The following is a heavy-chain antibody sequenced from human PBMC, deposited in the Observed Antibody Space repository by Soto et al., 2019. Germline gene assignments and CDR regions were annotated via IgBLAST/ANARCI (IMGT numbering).Heavy chain of an antibody. Sequence: SETLSLTCTVSGGSISSGGYYWSWIRQHPGKGLEWIGYIYYSGSTYYNPSLKSRVTISVDTSKNQFSLKLSSVTAADTAVYYCARHATVTTVDYYYGMDVWGQGTTATVSS. CDR3: ARHATVTTVDYYYGMDV. CDR1: GGSISSGGYY. D-gene: IGHD4-17*01. J-gene: IGHJ6*02. CDR2: IYYSGST. V-gene: IGHV4-31*03.